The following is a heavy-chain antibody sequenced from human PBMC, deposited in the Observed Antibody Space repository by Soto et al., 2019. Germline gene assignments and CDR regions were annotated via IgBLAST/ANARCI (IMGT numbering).Heavy chain of an antibody. CDR3: ARDPGSGWET. V-gene: IGHV3-48*01. D-gene: IGHD6-19*01. Sequence: PGGSLRLSCVASGFTFSTDTMNWVRQAPGKGLEWVAHISTSGATRYYADSVKGRFTISRDNAKTSLYLQMDSLRAEDTAVYYCARDPGSGWETWGQGTLVTVSS. CDR1: GFTFSTDT. CDR2: ISTSGATR. J-gene: IGHJ5*02.